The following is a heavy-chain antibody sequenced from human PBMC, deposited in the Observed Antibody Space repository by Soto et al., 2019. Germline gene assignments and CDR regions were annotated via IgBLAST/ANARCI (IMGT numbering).Heavy chain of an antibody. D-gene: IGHD3-22*01. J-gene: IGHJ5*02. CDR3: ASCNSSGYWGWFDP. CDR2: IWYDGSNK. CDR1: GFTFSSYG. Sequence: QVQLVESGGGVVQPGRSLRLSCAASGFTFSSYGMHWVRQAPGKGLEWVAVIWYDGSNKYYADSVKGRFTISRDNSKNTLYVQMNSLRAEDTAVYYCASCNSSGYWGWFDPWGQGTLVTVSS. V-gene: IGHV3-33*01.